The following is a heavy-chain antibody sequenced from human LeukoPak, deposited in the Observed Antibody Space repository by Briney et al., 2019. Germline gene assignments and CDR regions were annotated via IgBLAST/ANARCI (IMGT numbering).Heavy chain of an antibody. D-gene: IGHD3-16*01. V-gene: IGHV4-39*07. CDR2: ISYSGST. J-gene: IGHJ4*02. Sequence: SETLSLTCTVSGGSITTSNGYWAWIRQPPGKGLEWIGSISYSGSTFYNPSLKSRVTISRDTSKNQFSLKLNSLTTADTAVYYCTRGAGWLIDYWGQGILVIVSS. CDR3: TRGAGWLIDY. CDR1: GGSITTSNGY.